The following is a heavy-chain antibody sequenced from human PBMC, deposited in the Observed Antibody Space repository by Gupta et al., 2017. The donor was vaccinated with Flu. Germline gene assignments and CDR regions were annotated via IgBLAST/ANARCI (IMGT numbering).Heavy chain of an antibody. D-gene: IGHD3-3*01. Sequence: YAMHWVRQAPGKGLEWVSGISWNSGSIGYADSVKGRFTISRDNAKNSLYLQMNSLRAEDTALYYCAKSSVLRFLGGFFDIWGQGTMVTVSS. CDR2: ISWNSGSI. CDR3: AKSSVLRFLGGFFDI. CDR1: YA. J-gene: IGHJ3*02. V-gene: IGHV3-9*01.